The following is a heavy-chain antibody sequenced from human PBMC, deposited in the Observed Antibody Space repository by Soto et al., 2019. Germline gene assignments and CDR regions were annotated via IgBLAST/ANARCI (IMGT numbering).Heavy chain of an antibody. CDR3: AKREGNTYGLFH. CDR2: IKTDGSST. CDR1: GGSFSSYW. J-gene: IGHJ4*02. D-gene: IGHD5-18*01. V-gene: IGHV3-74*01. Sequence: GGSLRLCWAAAGGSFSSYWIHWVRQAPGKGLVWVSRIKTDGSSTDYADSVKGRFTISRDNAKNTLYLQMNSLRAEDTAVYYCAKREGNTYGLFHWGQGTLVTVSS.